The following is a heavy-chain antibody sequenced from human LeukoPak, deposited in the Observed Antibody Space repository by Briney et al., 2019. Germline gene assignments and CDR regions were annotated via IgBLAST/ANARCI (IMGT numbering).Heavy chain of an antibody. Sequence: GESLKISCKASGYSFTSYWIGWVRQMPGKGLEWMGIIDPSDSETRYTPSFQGQVSISVDKSLTTAYLQWNSLKASDTAMYYCARQTAMGRSGDYWGQGTLVTVSS. CDR1: GYSFTSYW. D-gene: IGHD5-18*01. CDR3: ARQTAMGRSGDY. J-gene: IGHJ4*02. CDR2: IDPSDSET. V-gene: IGHV5-51*01.